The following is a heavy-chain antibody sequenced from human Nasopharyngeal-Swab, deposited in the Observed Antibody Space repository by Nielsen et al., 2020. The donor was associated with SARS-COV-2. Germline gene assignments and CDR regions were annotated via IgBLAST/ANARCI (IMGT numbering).Heavy chain of an antibody. CDR1: GYTFTSYA. V-gene: IGHV1-3*01. Sequence: ASVKVSCKASGYTFTSYAMHWVRQAPGQRLEWMGWINAGNGNTKYSQKFQDRVTITRDTSASTAYMELSSLRSEDTAVYYCARVRYYYDSSGYYHPRSESGFTDAFDIWGQGTMVTVSS. CDR3: ARVRYYYDSSGYYHPRSESGFTDAFDI. CDR2: INAGNGNT. J-gene: IGHJ3*02. D-gene: IGHD3-22*01.